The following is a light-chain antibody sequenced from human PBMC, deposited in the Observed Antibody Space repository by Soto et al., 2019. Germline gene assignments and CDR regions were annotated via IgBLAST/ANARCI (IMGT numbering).Light chain of an antibody. CDR2: EVV. V-gene: IGLV2-8*01. J-gene: IGLJ1*01. Sequence: QSVLAQPPSASGSPGQSVTISCTETKNDIGVYDFVSWYQHHPGKAPRLIIYEVVQRPSGVPDRFSGSKSGNTASLTVSGLQAADGADYFCKSYAGSNTYVFGSGTKVTVL. CDR3: KSYAGSNTYV. CDR1: KNDIGVYDF.